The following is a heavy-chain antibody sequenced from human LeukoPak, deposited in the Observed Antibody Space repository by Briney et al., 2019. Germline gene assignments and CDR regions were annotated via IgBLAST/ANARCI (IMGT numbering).Heavy chain of an antibody. J-gene: IGHJ3*02. CDR1: EFTFSDYY. V-gene: IGHV3-11*01. CDR2: ISNSGSTI. D-gene: IGHD3-3*01. Sequence: GGSLRLSCAASEFTFSDYYMSWIRPAPGKRREGVSYISNSGSTIYYADAVKGRFTISRDNAKNALYLQINSLRAEDTAMYYCARFARIWSGHYNFDAFDIWGQGTMVTVSS. CDR3: ARFARIWSGHYNFDAFDI.